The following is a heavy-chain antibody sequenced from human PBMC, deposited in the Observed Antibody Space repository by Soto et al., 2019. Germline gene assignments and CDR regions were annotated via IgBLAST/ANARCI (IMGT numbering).Heavy chain of an antibody. CDR3: ARCLGIIYGMDV. D-gene: IGHD1-20*01. Sequence: GGSLRLSCAASGFTFSSYAMHWVRQAPGKGLEWVAVISYDGSNKYYADSVKGRFTISRDNSKNTLYLQMNSLRAEDTAVYYCARCLGIIYGMDVWGQGTTVTVPS. CDR1: GFTFSSYA. J-gene: IGHJ6*02. V-gene: IGHV3-30-3*01. CDR2: ISYDGSNK.